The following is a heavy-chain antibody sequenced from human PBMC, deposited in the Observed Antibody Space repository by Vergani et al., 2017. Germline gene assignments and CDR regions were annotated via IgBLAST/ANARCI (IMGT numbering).Heavy chain of an antibody. CDR1: FDSIRNLY. CDR3: ASVTHSGQRADR. D-gene: IGHD6-19*01. CDR2: IHYSENT. Sequence: QVQLQESGPGLVKSSETLSLTCSVSFDSIRNLYCNWIRQPPGKGLEWIGSIHYSENTNYNPSLKTRVTISVDTSKNQFSLTLTSVTAADTAVYYCASVTHSGQRADRLGQGILVTVTS. V-gene: IGHV4-59*11. J-gene: IGHJ5*02.